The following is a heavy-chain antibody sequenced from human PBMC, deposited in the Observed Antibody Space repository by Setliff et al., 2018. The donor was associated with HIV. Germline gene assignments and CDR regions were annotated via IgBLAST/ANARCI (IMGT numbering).Heavy chain of an antibody. CDR3: GRVAGYCAPSRCYGYNAFDI. V-gene: IGHV4-34*01. J-gene: IGHJ3*02. Sequence: SETLSLTCAVYGGSFTTYYWSWIRQTPGKGLEWIGTIYHTGKTYYNSSLNSRVTIAVDTSKDQFSLNLSTVTAADTAVYYCGRVAGYCAPSRCYGYNAFDIWGPGTMVTVSS. CDR1: GGSFTTYY. CDR2: IYHTGKT. D-gene: IGHD2-15*01.